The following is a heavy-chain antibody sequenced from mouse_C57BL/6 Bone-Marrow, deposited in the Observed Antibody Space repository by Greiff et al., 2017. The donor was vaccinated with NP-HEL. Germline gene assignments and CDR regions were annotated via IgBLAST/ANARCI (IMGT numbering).Heavy chain of an antibody. CDR2: ITHSGET. Sequence: VKLMESGPGLVKPSQSLFLTCSITGFPITSGYYWIWIRQSPGKPLEWMGYITHSGETFYNPSLQSPISITRETSKNQFFLQLNPVTTADTAMYYCSGERNGNHSFDYWGQGTTPPVS. J-gene: IGHJ2*01. D-gene: IGHD2-1*01. V-gene: IGHV12-3*01. CDR3: SGERNGNHSFDY. CDR1: GFPITSGYY.